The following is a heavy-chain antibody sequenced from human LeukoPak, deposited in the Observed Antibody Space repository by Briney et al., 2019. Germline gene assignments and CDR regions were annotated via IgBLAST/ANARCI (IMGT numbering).Heavy chain of an antibody. Sequence: GGSLRLSCAASGFTFSSYWMSWVRQAPGKGLEWVANIKQDGSEKYYVDSVKGRFTISRDNAKNSLYLQMNSLRAEDTAVYYCATDIAVAGTSRGDVDYWGQGTLVTVSS. D-gene: IGHD6-19*01. CDR1: GFTFSSYW. J-gene: IGHJ4*02. CDR2: IKQDGSEK. V-gene: IGHV3-7*01. CDR3: ATDIAVAGTSRGDVDY.